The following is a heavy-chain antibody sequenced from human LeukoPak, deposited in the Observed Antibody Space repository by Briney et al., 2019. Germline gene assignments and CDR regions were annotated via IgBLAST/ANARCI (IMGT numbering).Heavy chain of an antibody. J-gene: IGHJ5*02. CDR3: VRHEHNPQFDP. V-gene: IGHV4-39*01. CDR2: ISYSVSA. D-gene: IGHD1-14*01. Sequence: SETLSLTCTVSGGSISSPNYYWAWVRQPPGKGQEWIGSISYSVSAHYYPSLKSRVTISIDTSKNQFSLKLSSVTAAYTAVYYCVRHEHNPQFDPWGQGTLVTVSS. CDR1: GGSISSPNYY.